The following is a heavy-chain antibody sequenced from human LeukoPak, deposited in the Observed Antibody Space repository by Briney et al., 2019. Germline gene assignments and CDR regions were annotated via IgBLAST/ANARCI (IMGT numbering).Heavy chain of an antibody. CDR1: GYTFAMYY. CDR2: INPSGASP. J-gene: IGHJ4*02. CDR3: AGAKGLFDH. Sequence: ASVKVSCKPCGYTFAMYYIHWVRQAPGQGLEGPGIINPSGASPSYPLKSEGRLPMPGDTSTSPVYLERRSLRSEDTGGYYCAGAKGLFDHWGQGTLVTVSS. V-gene: IGHV1-46*01.